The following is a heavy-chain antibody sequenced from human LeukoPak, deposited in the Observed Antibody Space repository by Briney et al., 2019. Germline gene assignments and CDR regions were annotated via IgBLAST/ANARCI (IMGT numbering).Heavy chain of an antibody. CDR2: INPISGAT. D-gene: IGHD3-16*02. Sequence: GASVKVSCKASGYTFASYGISWVRQAPGHGLEWMGIINPISGATDYAQKFQGRVTMTRDTSTSTVYMELSSLRSEDTAMYYCARLPYRDGVAQDYWGQGTLVTVSP. CDR3: ARLPYRDGVAQDY. J-gene: IGHJ4*02. V-gene: IGHV1-46*01. CDR1: GYTFASYG.